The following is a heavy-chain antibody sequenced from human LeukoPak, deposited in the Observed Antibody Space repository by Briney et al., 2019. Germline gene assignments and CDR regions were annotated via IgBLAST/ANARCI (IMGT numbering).Heavy chain of an antibody. CDR1: GGSISSYY. CDR3: ARGGSGYLRGDFGY. Sequence: KPSETLSLTCTVSGGSISSYYWSRIRQPPGKGLEWIGYIYYSGSTNYNPSLKSRVTISVDTSKNQFSLKLSSVTAADTAVYYCARGGSGYLRGDFGYWGQGTLVTVSS. CDR2: IYYSGST. V-gene: IGHV4-59*01. D-gene: IGHD3-22*01. J-gene: IGHJ4*02.